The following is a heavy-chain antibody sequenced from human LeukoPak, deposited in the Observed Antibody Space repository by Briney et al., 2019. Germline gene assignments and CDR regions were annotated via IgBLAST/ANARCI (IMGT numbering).Heavy chain of an antibody. D-gene: IGHD6-6*01. Sequence: PGGSLRLSCAASGFTFSSYAMSWVRQAPGKGLEWVSAISGSGGSTYYADSVKGRFTISGDNSKNTLYLQMNSLRAEDTAVYYCAKVLQLVLDYFDYWGQGTLVTVSS. V-gene: IGHV3-23*01. CDR3: AKVLQLVLDYFDY. CDR1: GFTFSSYA. CDR2: ISGSGGST. J-gene: IGHJ4*02.